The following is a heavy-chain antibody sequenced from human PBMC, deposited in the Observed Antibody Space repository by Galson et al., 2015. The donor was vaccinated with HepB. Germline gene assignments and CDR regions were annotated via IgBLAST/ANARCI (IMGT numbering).Heavy chain of an antibody. V-gene: IGHV3-30*03. CDR3: ARSLLGGDYDAFDI. J-gene: IGHJ3*02. Sequence: SLRLSCAASGFTFSSYGMHWVRQAPGKGLEWVAVISYDGSNKYYADSVKGRFTISRDNSKNTLYLQMNSLRAEDTAVYYCARSLLGGDYDAFDIWGQGTMVTVSS. CDR1: GFTFSSYG. D-gene: IGHD4-17*01. CDR2: ISYDGSNK.